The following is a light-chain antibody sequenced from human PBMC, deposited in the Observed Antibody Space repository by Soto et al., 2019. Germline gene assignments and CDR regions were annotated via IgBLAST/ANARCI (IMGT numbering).Light chain of an antibody. CDR2: WAS. CDR3: QQYYSTPLT. Sequence: DIVMTQSPDSLAVSLGERATINCKSSQSVLYSSNNKNYLAWYQQKPGQPPKLLIYWASTRESGVPDRFSGSASRTDFTLTISSLQAEDVAVYYCQQYYSTPLTFGGGTKVEIK. V-gene: IGKV4-1*01. CDR1: QSVLYSSNNKNY. J-gene: IGKJ4*01.